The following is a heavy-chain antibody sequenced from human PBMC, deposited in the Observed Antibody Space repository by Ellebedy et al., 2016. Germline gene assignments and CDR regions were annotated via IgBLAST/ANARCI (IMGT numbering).Heavy chain of an antibody. V-gene: IGHV4-34*01. CDR3: ARGDGLERRRGAFDI. CDR2: INHSGST. Sequence: SETLSLXCAVYGGSFSGYYWSWIRQPPGKGLEWIGEINHSGSTNYNPSLKSRVTMSVDTSKNQFSLKLSTVTAADTAVYYCARGDGLERRRGAFDIWGQGTMVTVSS. CDR1: GGSFSGYY. J-gene: IGHJ3*02. D-gene: IGHD1-1*01.